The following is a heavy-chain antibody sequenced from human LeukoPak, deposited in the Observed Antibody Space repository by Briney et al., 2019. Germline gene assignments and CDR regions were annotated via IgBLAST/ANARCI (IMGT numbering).Heavy chain of an antibody. D-gene: IGHD6-13*01. CDR1: GYSISSGYY. V-gene: IGHV4-38-2*02. J-gene: IGHJ5*02. Sequence: SETLSLTCTVSGYSISSGYYWGWIRQPPGKGLEWIGSIYHSGSTYYNPSLKRRINISVDTYKKHFSMEMSSVTAADTAFYYSARDGGGYTSSWYNWFDPWGQGTLVTAPS. CDR3: ARDGGGYTSSWYNWFDP. CDR2: IYHSGST.